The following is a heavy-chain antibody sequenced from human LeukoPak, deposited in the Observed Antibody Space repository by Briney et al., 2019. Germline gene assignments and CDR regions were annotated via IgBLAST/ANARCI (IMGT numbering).Heavy chain of an antibody. J-gene: IGHJ4*02. V-gene: IGHV3-23*01. CDR1: GFTFSSYA. Sequence: GGSLRPSCAASGFTFSSYAMSWVRQAPGKGLEWVSVISGSGGSTFYADSVKGRFTISRDNSKNTLYLQMNSLRAEDTAVHYCAKGLSGSSGWYYFDYWGQGTLVTVSS. CDR3: AKGLSGSSGWYYFDY. D-gene: IGHD6-19*01. CDR2: ISGSGGST.